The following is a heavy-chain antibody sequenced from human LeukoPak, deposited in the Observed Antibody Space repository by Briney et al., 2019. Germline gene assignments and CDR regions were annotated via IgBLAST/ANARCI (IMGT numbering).Heavy chain of an antibody. CDR3: ARRQGTTLNFDY. CDR1: GYTFSSYG. J-gene: IGHJ4*02. Sequence: ASVKVSSKASGYTFSSYGFSWVRQAPGQGLEWMGWINAYNGNTNYAQNLQGRVTMTTDTSTSTAYMELRSLRSDDTAVYYCARRQGTTLNFDYWGQGPLVTVSS. D-gene: IGHD1-1*01. V-gene: IGHV1-18*01. CDR2: INAYNGNT.